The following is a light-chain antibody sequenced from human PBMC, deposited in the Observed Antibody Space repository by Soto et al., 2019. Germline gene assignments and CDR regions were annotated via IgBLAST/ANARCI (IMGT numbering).Light chain of an antibody. V-gene: IGKV1-5*01. CDR1: QSISSW. CDR3: QHSNSC. CDR2: DAS. J-gene: IGKJ3*01. Sequence: DILMTQSPSTLSASVGDRVTITCRASQSISSWLAWYQQKPGQAPKLLIYDASTLESGVPSRFSGSGSGTEVTLNISSLQPDDFATYYCQHSNSCVGPGTKVDIK.